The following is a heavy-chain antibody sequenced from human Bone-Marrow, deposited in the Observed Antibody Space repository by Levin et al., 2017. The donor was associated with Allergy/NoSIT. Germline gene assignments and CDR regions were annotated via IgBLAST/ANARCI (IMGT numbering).Heavy chain of an antibody. J-gene: IGHJ6*02. CDR2: IYPGDSDT. D-gene: IGHD2-15*01. V-gene: IGHV5-51*01. CDR1: GYTFATSW. CDR3: ARRCTGGSCYSGNSYGMDV. Sequence: GESLKISCKGFGYTFATSWIGWVRQMPGKGLEWMGVIYPGDSDTRYSPSFQDQVTISADKSISTAYLQWSSLKASDTAMYYCARRCTGGSCYSGNSYGMDVWGQGTTVIVSS.